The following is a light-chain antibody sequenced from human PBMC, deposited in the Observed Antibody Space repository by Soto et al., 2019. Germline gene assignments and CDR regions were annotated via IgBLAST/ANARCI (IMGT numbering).Light chain of an antibody. CDR1: QTVSTN. V-gene: IGKV3-15*01. J-gene: IGKJ4*01. CDR3: QQRSDWPPLT. CDR2: GAS. Sequence: EIVMTQSPATLSVSPGESATLSCRASQTVSTNLAWYQQKPGQAPRLVIYGASTRATGIPARFSGRGSGTEFTLTISRLQSDDFAVYYCQQRSDWPPLTFGGGTKVEIK.